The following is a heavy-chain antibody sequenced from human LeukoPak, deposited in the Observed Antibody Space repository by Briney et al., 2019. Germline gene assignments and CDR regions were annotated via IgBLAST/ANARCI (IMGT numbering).Heavy chain of an antibody. V-gene: IGHV3-7*01. CDR2: MKKDGSET. CDR1: GFTFSSYS. J-gene: IGHJ4*02. D-gene: IGHD3-10*01. Sequence: TGGSLRLSCVVSGFTFSSYSMIWVRQAPGKRLQWVANMKKDGSETNYGDSVKGRFTISRDNAKNSLYLQMNSLRAEDTAVYYCGRHRSGSGTYFIDHWGQGTLVSVSS. CDR3: GRHRSGSGTYFIDH.